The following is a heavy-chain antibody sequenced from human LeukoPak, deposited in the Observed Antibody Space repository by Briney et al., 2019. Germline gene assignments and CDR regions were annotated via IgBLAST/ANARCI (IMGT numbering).Heavy chain of an antibody. D-gene: IGHD6-13*01. CDR2: IKSKTDGGTT. CDR1: GFTFSNAW. CDR3: ARVTPELYSIAAAETDY. Sequence: GGSLRLSCAASGFTFSNAWMNWVRQAPGKGLEWVGRIKSKTDGGTTDYAAPVKGRFTISRDDSKNTLYLQMNSLRAEDTAVYYCARVTPELYSIAAAETDYWGQGTLVTVSS. J-gene: IGHJ4*02. V-gene: IGHV3-15*07.